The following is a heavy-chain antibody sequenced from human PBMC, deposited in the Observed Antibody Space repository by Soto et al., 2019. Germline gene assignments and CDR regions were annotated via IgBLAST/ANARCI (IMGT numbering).Heavy chain of an antibody. CDR2: IKSKTDGGTT. J-gene: IGHJ6*02. Sequence: EVQLVESGGGLVKPGGSLRLSCAASGFTFSNAWMNWVRQAPGKGLEWVGRIKSKTDGGTTDYAAPVKGRFTISRDDSKNTLYLQMNSLKTEDTAVYYCTTDGLYCGGDCYSYYYYGMDVWGQGTTVTVSS. V-gene: IGHV3-15*07. CDR3: TTDGLYCGGDCYSYYYYGMDV. D-gene: IGHD2-21*02. CDR1: GFTFSNAW.